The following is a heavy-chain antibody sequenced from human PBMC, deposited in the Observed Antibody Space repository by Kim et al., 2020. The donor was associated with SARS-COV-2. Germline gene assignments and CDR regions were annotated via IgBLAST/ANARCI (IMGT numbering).Heavy chain of an antibody. D-gene: IGHD4-17*01. CDR1: GFTFSTSP. J-gene: IGHJ4*02. Sequence: GGSLRLSCVASGFTFSTSPMGWVRQAPGEGLEWVSRISWDGTRTYYADSVKGRVTMSSDKSKNTVYLHMNNLRVEDTAVYYCAKRVTNSGFDYWGQGAQVTVSS. CDR2: ISWDGTRT. V-gene: IGHV3-23*01. CDR3: AKRVTNSGFDY.